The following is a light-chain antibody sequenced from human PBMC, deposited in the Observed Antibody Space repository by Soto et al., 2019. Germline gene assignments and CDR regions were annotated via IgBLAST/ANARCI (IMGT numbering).Light chain of an antibody. V-gene: IGLV2-14*01. CDR3: QSYDSSLTGSKV. CDR2: EVS. CDR1: NSDVGGYNY. Sequence: QSVLTQPASVSGSPGQSITISCTGTNSDVGGYNYVSWYQQHPGKAPELMIYEVSHRPSGVSNRFSGSKSDNTASLTISGLQAEDEADYYCQSYDSSLTGSKVFGSGTKVTVL. J-gene: IGLJ1*01.